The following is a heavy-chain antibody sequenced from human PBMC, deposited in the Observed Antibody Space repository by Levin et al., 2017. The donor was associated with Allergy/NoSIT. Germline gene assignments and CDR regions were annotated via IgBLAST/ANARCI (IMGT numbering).Heavy chain of an antibody. CDR1: GDSISSGDSYTDYY. D-gene: IGHD3-9*01. V-gene: IGHV4-31*03. CDR3: ARENVLRYFEGAFDI. J-gene: IGHJ3*02. CDR2: IYYSGST. Sequence: SQTLSLTCSVSGDSISSGDSYTDYYWSWIRQRPGRGLEWIGYIYYSGSTHFNPSLKSRLTISIDPSRNQFSLKLNSVTAADTAVYFCARENVLRYFEGAFDIWGQGTMVTVSS.